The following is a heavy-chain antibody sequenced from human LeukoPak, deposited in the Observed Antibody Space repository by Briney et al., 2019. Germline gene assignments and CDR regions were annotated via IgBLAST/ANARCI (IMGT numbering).Heavy chain of an antibody. V-gene: IGHV3-23*01. Sequence: QPGGSLRLSCAASGFTFSNYAMSWVRQAPGEGLEWVSSISGSTTMTFYADSVKGRFTIFRDNSRSTLYLQMNSLRTEDTSIYYCAKAVSTVDILDNWGQGTLVTVSS. D-gene: IGHD4-23*01. J-gene: IGHJ4*02. CDR2: ISGSTTMT. CDR3: AKAVSTVDILDN. CDR1: GFTFSNYA.